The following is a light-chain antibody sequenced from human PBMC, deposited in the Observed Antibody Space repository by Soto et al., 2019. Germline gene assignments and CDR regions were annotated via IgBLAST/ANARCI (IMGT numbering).Light chain of an antibody. CDR3: QQFYDTPWT. Sequence: DIVMTQSPDSLAVSLGERATINCKSSRDILYSSNNKNYLAWYQQKPGQPPKLLIYWASTRESGVPDRFSGSGSGTDFTLTISSLQAEDVAVYYCQQFYDTPWTVGQGTKVEI. CDR1: RDILYSSNNKNY. J-gene: IGKJ1*01. V-gene: IGKV4-1*01. CDR2: WAS.